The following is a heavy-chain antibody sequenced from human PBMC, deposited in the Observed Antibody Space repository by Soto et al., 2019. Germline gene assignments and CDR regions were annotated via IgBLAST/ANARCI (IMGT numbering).Heavy chain of an antibody. Sequence: SVKVSCKASGGTFSSYAISWVRQAPGQGLEWMGGIIPIFGTANYAQKFQGRVTITADESTSTAYMELSSLRSEDTAVYYCARGSYYDSSGYGDYYYYGMDVWGQGTTVTVSS. CDR3: ARGSYYDSSGYGDYYYYGMDV. V-gene: IGHV1-69*13. D-gene: IGHD3-22*01. CDR2: IIPIFGTA. CDR1: GGTFSSYA. J-gene: IGHJ6*02.